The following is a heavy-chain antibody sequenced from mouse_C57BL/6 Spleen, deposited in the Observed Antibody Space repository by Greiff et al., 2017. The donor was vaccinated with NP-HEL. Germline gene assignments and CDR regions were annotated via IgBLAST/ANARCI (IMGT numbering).Heavy chain of an antibody. J-gene: IGHJ4*01. V-gene: IGHV1-76*01. CDR2: IYPGSGNT. CDR3: ARGGFMDY. CDR1: GYTFTDYY. Sequence: QVQLQQSGAELVRPGASVKLSCKASGYTFTDYYINWVKQRPGQGLEWIARIYPGSGNTYYNEKFKGKATLTAEKSSSTAYMQLSSLTSEDSAVYFCARGGFMDYWGQGTSVTVSS.